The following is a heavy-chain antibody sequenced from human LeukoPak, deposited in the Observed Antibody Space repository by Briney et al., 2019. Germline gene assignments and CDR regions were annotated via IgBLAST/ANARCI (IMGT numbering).Heavy chain of an antibody. V-gene: IGHV3-7*01. D-gene: IGHD3-3*01. J-gene: IGHJ4*02. Sequence: GGSVRLSCAAAGFTLSNYWMSWVRQAPGKGLEWVANIKKDGSEKNYVDSVKGRFTISSDNAKNSLYLQMNSLRAEDTAVYYCARDAETYDWSGGYFDYWGQGTLVTVSS. CDR2: IKKDGSEK. CDR1: GFTLSNYW. CDR3: ARDAETYDWSGGYFDY.